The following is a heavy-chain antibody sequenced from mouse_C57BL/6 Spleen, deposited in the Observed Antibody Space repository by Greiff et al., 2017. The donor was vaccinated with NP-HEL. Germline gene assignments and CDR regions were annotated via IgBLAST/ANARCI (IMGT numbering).Heavy chain of an antibody. J-gene: IGHJ4*01. Sequence: VQRVESGAELVKPGASVKMSCKASGYTFTTYPIEWMKQNQGKSLEWIGNIHPYNDDTRYNEKFKGKATLTVEKASSTVYLELSRLTSDDAAVYYCSREGRGYAMDYWGQGTSVTVSS. D-gene: IGHD3-1*01. CDR2: IHPYNDDT. V-gene: IGHV1-47*01. CDR1: GYTFTTYP. CDR3: SREGRGYAMDY.